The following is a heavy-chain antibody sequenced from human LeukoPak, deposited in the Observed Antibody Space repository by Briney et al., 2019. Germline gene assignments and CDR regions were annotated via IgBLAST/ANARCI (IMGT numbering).Heavy chain of an antibody. CDR3: ARPQDSSGYTAFDY. CDR2: IYPGESDT. V-gene: IGHV5-51*01. J-gene: IGHJ4*02. CDR1: GYSFTSYW. D-gene: IGHD3-22*01. Sequence: TGESLKISCKGSGYSFTSYWIGWVRQMPGKGLEWMGIIYPGESDTRYSPSFQGQVTISADKSISTAYLQWSSLKASDTAMYYCARPQDSSGYTAFDYWGQGTLVTVSS.